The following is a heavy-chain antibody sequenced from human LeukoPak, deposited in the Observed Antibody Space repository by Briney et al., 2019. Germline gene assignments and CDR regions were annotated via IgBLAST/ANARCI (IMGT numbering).Heavy chain of an antibody. V-gene: IGHV3-23*01. J-gene: IGHJ4*02. CDR3: VKDFTIFGVVIPYYFDY. CDR2: ISGSGGST. CDR1: GFTFSSYA. Sequence: PGGSLRLSCTASGFTFSSYAMSWVRQAPGKGLEWVSAISGSGGSTYYADSVKGRFTISRDNSKNTLYLQMNSLRAEDTAVYYCVKDFTIFGVVIPYYFDYWGQGTLVTVSS. D-gene: IGHD3-3*01.